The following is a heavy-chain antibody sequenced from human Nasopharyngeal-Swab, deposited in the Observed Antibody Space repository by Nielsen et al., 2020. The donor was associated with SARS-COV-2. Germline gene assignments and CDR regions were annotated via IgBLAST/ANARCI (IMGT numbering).Heavy chain of an antibody. J-gene: IGHJ6*02. CDR2: ISGSGGST. V-gene: IGHV3-23*01. CDR3: AKDGGLTTFPYYYYYGMDV. Sequence: GGSLRLSCAASGFTFSSYAMSWVRQAPGKGLEWFSAISGSGGSTYYADSVKGRFTISRDNSKNTLYLQMNSLRAEDTAVYYCAKDGGLTTFPYYYYYGMDVWGQGTTVTVSS. CDR1: GFTFSSYA. D-gene: IGHD4/OR15-4a*01.